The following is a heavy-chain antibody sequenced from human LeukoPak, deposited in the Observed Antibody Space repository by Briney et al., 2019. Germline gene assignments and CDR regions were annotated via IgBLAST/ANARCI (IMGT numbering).Heavy chain of an antibody. J-gene: IGHJ4*02. CDR3: ARDFKGMTTIDY. D-gene: IGHD1-1*01. CDR1: GGSISSGNYY. V-gene: IGHV4-30-4*01. CDR2: IYYSGST. Sequence: PSETLSLTCTVSGGSISSGNYYWTWIRQPPGKGLEWIGYIYYSGSTYYNSSLKSRVTISVDTSRNQFSLKLNSVTAADTAVYYCARDFKGMTTIDYWGQGTLVTVSS.